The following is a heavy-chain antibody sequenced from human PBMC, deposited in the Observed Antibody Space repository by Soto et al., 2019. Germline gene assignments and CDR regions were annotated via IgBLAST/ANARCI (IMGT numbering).Heavy chain of an antibody. V-gene: IGHV4-31*03. J-gene: IGHJ4*02. Sequence: QVQLQESGPGLVKPSQTLSLTCTVSGGSISSGGYYWSWIRQHPGKGLEWIGYIYDSGSTYYNPSLKSRVTISVDTSKNRLSLKLSSVTAADTAVYYCARDKATGVFDYWGQGTLVTVSS. CDR1: GGSISSGGYY. CDR3: ARDKATGVFDY. CDR2: IYDSGST. D-gene: IGHD5-12*01.